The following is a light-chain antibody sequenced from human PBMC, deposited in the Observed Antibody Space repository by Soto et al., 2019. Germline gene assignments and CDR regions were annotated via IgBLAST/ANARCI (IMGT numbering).Light chain of an antibody. CDR3: SSYTSSSTPV. CDR2: DVS. J-gene: IGLJ1*01. Sequence: QSALTQPASVSGSPGQSITISCTGTSSDVGGYNYVSWYQQHPGKAPKLMIYDVSKRPSGVSNRFSGSKSGKTASLTISGLQAEDEADYYCSSYTSSSTPVFGTGTKLTVL. V-gene: IGLV2-14*01. CDR1: SSDVGGYNY.